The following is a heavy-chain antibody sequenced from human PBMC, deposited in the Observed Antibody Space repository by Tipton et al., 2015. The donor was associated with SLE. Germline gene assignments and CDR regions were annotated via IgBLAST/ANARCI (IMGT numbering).Heavy chain of an antibody. CDR1: GDSISSDH. CDR2: IKTKGEGETR. D-gene: IGHD4-11*01. J-gene: IGHJ6*04. CDR3: TTDDSRFGNV. V-gene: IGHV3-15*01. Sequence: GLVKPSETLSLTCSVSGDSISSDHWSWIRQPPGKGLEWVGRIKTKGEGETRDYAPPVRGRFSISRDDSGDSLFLQMNSLKSEDTAIYYCTTDDSRFGNVWGRGTTVTVSS.